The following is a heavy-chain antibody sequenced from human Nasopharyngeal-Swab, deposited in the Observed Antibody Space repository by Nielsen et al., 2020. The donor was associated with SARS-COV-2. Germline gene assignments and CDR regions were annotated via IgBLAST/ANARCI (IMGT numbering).Heavy chain of an antibody. CDR3: AKARQAYYYGSGSYHDY. CDR2: LSGSGGST. J-gene: IGHJ4*02. V-gene: IGHV3-23*01. CDR1: GFTFSSYS. D-gene: IGHD3-10*01. Sequence: GESLKISCAASGFTFSSYSMNWVRQAPGKGLEWVSALSGSGGSTYYADSVKGRFTISRDNSKNTLYLQMNSLRVEDTAVYYCAKARQAYYYGSGSYHDYWGQGTLVTVSS.